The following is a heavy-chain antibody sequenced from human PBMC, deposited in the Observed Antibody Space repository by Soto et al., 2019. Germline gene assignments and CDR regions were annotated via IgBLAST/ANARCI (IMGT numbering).Heavy chain of an antibody. CDR1: GFTFREYA. Sequence: GSLRPSCAPSGFTFREYAMSWGRHAPGKGLEWVSAIAFTGSDTYYADSVKGRFTISRDNSKNIAYLQVNSLRVDDTALYYCEKEVETIRLEAMAAWGQGTLVTVSS. CDR2: IAFTGSDT. V-gene: IGHV3-23*01. D-gene: IGHD5-18*01. CDR3: EKEVETIRLEAMAA. J-gene: IGHJ5*02.